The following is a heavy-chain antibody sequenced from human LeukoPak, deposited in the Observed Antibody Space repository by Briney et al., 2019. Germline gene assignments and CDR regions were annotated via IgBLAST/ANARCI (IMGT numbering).Heavy chain of an antibody. CDR3: ARTAPVRYFDWLPYYFDY. CDR1: GGSISSYY. CDR2: IYYSGST. Sequence: SETLSLTCTVSGGSISSYYWSWIRQPPGKGPEWIGYIYYSGSTNYNPSLKSRVTISVDTSKNQFSLKLSSVTAADTAVYYCARTAPVRYFDWLPYYFDYWGQGTLVTVSS. J-gene: IGHJ4*02. V-gene: IGHV4-59*01. D-gene: IGHD3-9*01.